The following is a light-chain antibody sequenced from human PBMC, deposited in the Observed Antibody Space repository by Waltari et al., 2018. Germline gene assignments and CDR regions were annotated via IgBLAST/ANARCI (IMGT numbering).Light chain of an antibody. CDR2: DDS. CDR1: NIGDKR. Sequence: SYVLTQPPPVSVDPGKTARITCGGNNIGDKRVHWYQQKPGPAPDLVIYDDSDRPSEIPERFSGSNSGNTATLTISRVEAGDEADYYCQVWDSRSDHVVFGGGTKLTVL. CDR3: QVWDSRSDHVV. J-gene: IGLJ2*01. V-gene: IGLV3-21*04.